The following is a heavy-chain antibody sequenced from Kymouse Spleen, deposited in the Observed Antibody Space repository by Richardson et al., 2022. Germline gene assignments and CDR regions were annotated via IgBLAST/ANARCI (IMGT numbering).Heavy chain of an antibody. J-gene: IGHJ6*02. Sequence: QLQLQESGPGLVKPSETLSLTCTVSGGSISSSSYYWGWIRQPPGKGLEWIGSIYYSGSTYYNPSLKSRVTISVDTSKNQFSLKLSSVTAADTAVYYCARDTRFLEWLGAPYYYYYGMDVWGQGTTVTVSS. D-gene: IGHD3-3*01. CDR2: IYYSGST. CDR3: ARDTRFLEWLGAPYYYYYGMDV. CDR1: GGSISSSSYY. V-gene: IGHV4-39*01.